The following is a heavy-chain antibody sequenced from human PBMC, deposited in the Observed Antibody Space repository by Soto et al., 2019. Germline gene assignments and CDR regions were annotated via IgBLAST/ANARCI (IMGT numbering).Heavy chain of an antibody. D-gene: IGHD5-18*01. J-gene: IGHJ4*02. CDR1: GGSISNFH. V-gene: IGHV4-59*01. Sequence: SETLSLTCNVSGGSISNFHLSWIRQPPGKGLEWIGYIYYSGNYYNPSLTSRVSMSLDKSKNQFFLHLKSVTAADTALYFCALGGYNYGRPFDFWGQGTRVTVSS. CDR2: IYYSGN. CDR3: ALGGYNYGRPFDF.